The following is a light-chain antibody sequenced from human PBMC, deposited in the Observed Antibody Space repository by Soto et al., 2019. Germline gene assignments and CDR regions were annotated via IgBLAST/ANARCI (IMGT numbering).Light chain of an antibody. CDR1: QSVSSSY. CDR2: GAA. CDR3: QQYAGSPRT. Sequence: EILLTQSPGPLSLSPGERATLSCRTSQSVSSSYLAWYQQKPGQAPRLLIYGAASRATGIPDRFSGSGSGTDFTLTISRLEPEDFAVYYCQQYAGSPRTFGQGAKVDIK. V-gene: IGKV3-20*01. J-gene: IGKJ1*01.